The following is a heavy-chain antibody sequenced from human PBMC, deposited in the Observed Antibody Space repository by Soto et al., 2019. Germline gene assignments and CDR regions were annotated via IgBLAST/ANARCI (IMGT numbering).Heavy chain of an antibody. J-gene: IGHJ6*02. CDR1: GGSFSGYY. Sequence: PSETLSLTCAVYGGSFSGYYWSWIRQPPGKGLEWIGEINHSGSTNYNPSLKSRVTISVDTSKNQFSLKLSSVAAADTAVYYCARGDLREGRTIFGVAYYYYYGMDVWGQGTTVTVSS. V-gene: IGHV4-34*01. CDR3: ARGDLREGRTIFGVAYYYYYGMDV. D-gene: IGHD3-3*01. CDR2: INHSGST.